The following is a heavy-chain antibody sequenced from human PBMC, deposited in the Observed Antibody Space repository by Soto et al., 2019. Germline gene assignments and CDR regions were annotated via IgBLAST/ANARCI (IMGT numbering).Heavy chain of an antibody. Sequence: SETLSLTCTVSGGSISSSSYYWGWIRQPPGKGLEWSGSIYYSGSTYYNPSLKSRVTISVDTSKNQFSLKLSSVTAADTAVYYCARHTGCSGGSGPTPGQRPFDYCGQGTLVTVSS. CDR2: IYYSGST. D-gene: IGHD2-15*01. CDR1: GGSISSSSYY. V-gene: IGHV4-39*01. J-gene: IGHJ4*02. CDR3: ARHTGCSGGSGPTPGQRPFDY.